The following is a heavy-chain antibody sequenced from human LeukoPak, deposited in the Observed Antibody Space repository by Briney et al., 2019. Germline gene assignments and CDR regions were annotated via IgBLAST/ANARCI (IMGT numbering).Heavy chain of an antibody. J-gene: IGHJ5*02. Sequence: SVKVSCKASGGTFSSYAISWVRQAPGQGLEWMGGIIPIFGTANYAQKFQGRVTITADKSTSTAYMELSSLRSEDTAVYYCARSRSWYSGWFDPWGQGTLVTVSS. CDR3: ARSRSWYSGWFDP. V-gene: IGHV1-69*06. CDR1: GGTFSSYA. CDR2: IIPIFGTA. D-gene: IGHD6-13*01.